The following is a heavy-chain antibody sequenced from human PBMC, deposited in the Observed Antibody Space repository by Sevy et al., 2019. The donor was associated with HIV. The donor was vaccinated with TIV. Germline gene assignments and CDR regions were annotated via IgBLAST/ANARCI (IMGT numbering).Heavy chain of an antibody. CDR3: ARKMELLVPDY. J-gene: IGHJ4*02. CDR1: GFILSNYN. D-gene: IGHD1-7*01. CDR2: ISSSSNDI. V-gene: IGHV3-21*01. Sequence: GESLKISCAASGFILSNYNMHWVRQAPGKGLQWVSCISSSSNDIYYADSLKGRFTISRDNAKNSLYLQMNSLRAEDTAVYYCARKMELLVPDYWGQGTLVTVSS.